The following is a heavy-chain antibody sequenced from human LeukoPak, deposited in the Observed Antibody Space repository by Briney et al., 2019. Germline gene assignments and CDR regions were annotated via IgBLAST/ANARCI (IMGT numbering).Heavy chain of an antibody. CDR2: IIPIFGTA. D-gene: IGHD3-9*01. V-gene: IGHV1-69*13. CDR3: ARANGRLRYFDWLLTYFDY. Sequence: SVKVSCKASGGTFSSYAISWVRQAPGQGLEWMGGIIPIFGTANYAQKFQGRVTITADESTSTAYMELSSLRSEDTAVYYCARANGRLRYFDWLLTYFDYWGQGTLVTVSS. J-gene: IGHJ4*02. CDR1: GGTFSSYA.